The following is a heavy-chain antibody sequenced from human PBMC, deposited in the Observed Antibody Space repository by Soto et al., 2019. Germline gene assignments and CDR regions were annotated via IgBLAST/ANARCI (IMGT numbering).Heavy chain of an antibody. V-gene: IGHV3-13*01. J-gene: IGHJ6*02. Sequence: PGGSLRLSCAASGFTFSSYDMHWVRQATGKGLEWVSAIGTAGDTYYPGSVKGRFTISRENAKNSLYLQMNSLRARDTAVYYCARGSGYDYNYYYGMDVWGQGTTVTV. CDR2: IGTAGDT. CDR1: GFTFSSYD. D-gene: IGHD5-12*01. CDR3: ARGSGYDYNYYYGMDV.